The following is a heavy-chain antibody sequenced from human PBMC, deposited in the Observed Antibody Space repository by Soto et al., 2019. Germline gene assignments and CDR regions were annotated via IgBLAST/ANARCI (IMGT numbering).Heavy chain of an antibody. J-gene: IGHJ4*02. CDR3: GKERRGRGWSVCDF. CDR2: ISGSGDSA. Sequence: VQLLESGGGLVQPGGSLRLSCAASGFIFRDYAMNWVRQAPGKGLEWVSDISGSGDSARYADSVKGRFTISRDNSRDTLYLHMNSLRVDDTAVYYCGKERRGRGWSVCDFWGQGDLVTVSS. V-gene: IGHV3-23*01. D-gene: IGHD6-19*01. CDR1: GFIFRDYA.